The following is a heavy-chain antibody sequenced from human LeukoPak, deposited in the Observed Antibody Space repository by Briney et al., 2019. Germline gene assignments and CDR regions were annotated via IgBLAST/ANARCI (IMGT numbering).Heavy chain of an antibody. V-gene: IGHV3-49*04. Sequence: GGSLRLSCTASGFTFGDYSMNWVRQAPGEGLEWVGFIRSKAYGGTTDYAASVKGRFTISRDDSKSIAYLQMNSLKTEDTAVYYCTRAIFRAPYYHYYMDVWGKGTTVTISS. D-gene: IGHD2-21*01. CDR2: IRSKAYGGTT. J-gene: IGHJ6*03. CDR1: GFTFGDYS. CDR3: TRAIFRAPYYHYYMDV.